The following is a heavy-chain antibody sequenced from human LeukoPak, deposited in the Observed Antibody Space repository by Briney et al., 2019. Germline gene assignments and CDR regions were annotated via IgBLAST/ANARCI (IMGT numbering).Heavy chain of an antibody. CDR2: ISDSCST. D-gene: IGHD6-6*01. V-gene: IGHV3-23*05. CDR1: GFTFSNYG. Sequence: PGGSLTLSCAASGFTFSNYGMSWVRKAPAQGLERVSTISDSCSTNYADSVKGRFTISRDNSKNTLYLQMISLRAEDTAVYYCAKRVPYSSSSVYFDSWGQGTLVTVSS. J-gene: IGHJ4*02. CDR3: AKRVPYSSSSVYFDS.